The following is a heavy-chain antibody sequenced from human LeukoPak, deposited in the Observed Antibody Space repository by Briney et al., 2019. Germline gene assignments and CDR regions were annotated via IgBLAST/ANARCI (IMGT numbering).Heavy chain of an antibody. V-gene: IGHV1-8*02. J-gene: IGHJ6*03. CDR2: MNPNSGNT. CDR1: GYTFTSYD. CDR3: ARKAATYYYYYMDV. D-gene: IGHD2-15*01. Sequence: ASVKVSCKASGYTFTSYDINWVRQATGQGLEWMGWMNPNSGNTGYAQKFQGRVTMTRDTSISTAYMELSRLRSDDTAVYYCARKAATYYYYYMDVWGKGTTVTVSS.